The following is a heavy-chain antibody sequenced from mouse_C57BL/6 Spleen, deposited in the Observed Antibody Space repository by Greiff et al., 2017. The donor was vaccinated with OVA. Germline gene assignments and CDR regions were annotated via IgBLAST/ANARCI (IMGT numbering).Heavy chain of an antibody. CDR3: AREPYGNWYFDV. J-gene: IGHJ1*03. CDR2: ISDGGSYT. D-gene: IGHD1-1*02. V-gene: IGHV5-4*01. Sequence: EVKLVESGGGLVKPGGSLKLSCAASGFTFSSYAMSWVRQTPEKRLEWVATISDGGSYTYYPDNVKGRFTISRDNAKNNLYLQMSHLKSEDTAMYYCAREPYGNWYFDVWGTGTTVTVSS. CDR1: GFTFSSYA.